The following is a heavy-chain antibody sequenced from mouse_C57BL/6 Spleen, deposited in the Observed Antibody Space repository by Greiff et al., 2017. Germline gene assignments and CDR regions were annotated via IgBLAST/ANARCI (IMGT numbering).Heavy chain of an antibody. Sequence: QVQLQQSGAELVKPGASVKISCKASGYAFSSYWMNWVKQRPGKGLEWIGQIYPGDGDTNYNGKFKGKATLTADKSSSTAYMQLSSLTSEDSAVXFCARHYYGSSYRYFDVWGTGTTVTVSS. CDR2: IYPGDGDT. CDR1: GYAFSSYW. CDR3: ARHYYGSSYRYFDV. V-gene: IGHV1-80*01. J-gene: IGHJ1*03. D-gene: IGHD1-1*01.